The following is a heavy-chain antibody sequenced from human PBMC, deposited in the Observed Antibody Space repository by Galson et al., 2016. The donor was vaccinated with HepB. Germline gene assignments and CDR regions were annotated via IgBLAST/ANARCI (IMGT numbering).Heavy chain of an antibody. CDR3: ARGRPVGPRRGRGQHYSVDV. CDR2: INPSGST. J-gene: IGHJ6*02. D-gene: IGHD3-16*01. V-gene: IGHV4-34*01. CDR1: GGSIGYY. Sequence: ETLSLTCAVYGGSIGYYWSWIRQPPGKGLEWLAEINPSGSTRCNPSLKSRVTISVDTSKNQVSLQVNSVTAADTAVYYCARGRPVGPRRGRGQHYSVDVWGQGAMVTVS.